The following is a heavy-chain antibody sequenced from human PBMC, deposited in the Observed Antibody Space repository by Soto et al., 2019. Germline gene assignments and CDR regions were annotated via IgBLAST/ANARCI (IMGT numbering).Heavy chain of an antibody. CDR1: GFTFGGYA. CDR2: IRSKAYGGTT. CDR3: AAKVQRWPRAFDI. V-gene: IGHV3-49*03. D-gene: IGHD6-19*01. Sequence: GGSLRLSCTASGFTFGGYAMSWFGQAPGKGLEWVGFIRSKAYGGTTEYAASVKGRFTISRDDSKSIAYLQMNSLRSEDTAVYYCAAKVQRWPRAFDIWGQGTMVTVSS. J-gene: IGHJ3*02.